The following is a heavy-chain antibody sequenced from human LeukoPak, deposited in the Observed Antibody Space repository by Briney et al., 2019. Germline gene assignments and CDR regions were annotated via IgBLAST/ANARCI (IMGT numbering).Heavy chain of an antibody. J-gene: IGHJ4*02. D-gene: IGHD2-15*01. CDR3: ARGWGEKGRCRGGNCNNPEFDY. CDR2: IKESGSEK. CDR1: GFTFSNYW. V-gene: IGHV3-7*01. Sequence: PGGSLRLSCAASGFTFSNYWMNWVRQAPGKGLAWVANIKESGSEKYYMDSVKGRFTISRDNAKDSLYLQMNSLRVEDTAVYYCARGWGEKGRCRGGNCNNPEFDYWGQGTLVTVSS.